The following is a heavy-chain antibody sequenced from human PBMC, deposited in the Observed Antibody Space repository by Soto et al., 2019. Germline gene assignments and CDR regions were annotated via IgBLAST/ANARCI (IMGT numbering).Heavy chain of an antibody. CDR1: GYRFTTYY. J-gene: IGHJ4*02. D-gene: IGHD2-21*01. CDR2: INPTGGST. V-gene: IGHV1-46*01. Sequence: ASVKVSCKTSGYRFTTYYIHWVRQAPGHGLEWMAIINPTGGSTNYAQKFRGRITLTMDTSTSTVYMELSSLRSEDTAVYYCARDLAAGDLWGQGTLVPVSS. CDR3: ARDLAAGDL.